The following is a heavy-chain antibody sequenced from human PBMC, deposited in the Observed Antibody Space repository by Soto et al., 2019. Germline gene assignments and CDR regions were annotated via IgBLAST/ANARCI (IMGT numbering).Heavy chain of an antibody. Sequence: EVQLLQSGGGMVQPGGSLRLSSAASGFTFSSYTMTWVRQAPGKGLEWVSDISGSGATTHYADSLKGRLTISRDNSNNTLYLHMNSLRAEDTAVYYCAKVTYSSGRVRPYFDYWGQGTLVTVSS. J-gene: IGHJ4*02. CDR2: ISGSGATT. D-gene: IGHD6-19*01. CDR3: AKVTYSSGRVRPYFDY. V-gene: IGHV3-23*01. CDR1: GFTFSSYT.